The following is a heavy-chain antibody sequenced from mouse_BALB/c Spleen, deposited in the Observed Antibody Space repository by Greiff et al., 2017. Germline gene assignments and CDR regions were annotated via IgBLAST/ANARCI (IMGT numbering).Heavy chain of an antibody. J-gene: IGHJ4*01. Sequence: EVQRVESGGGLVQPGGSRKLSCAASGFTFSSFGMHWVRQAPEKGLEWVAYISSGSSTIYYADTVKGRFTISRDNPKNTLFLQMTSLRSEDTAMYYCARGGVTTVVATKRYAMDYWGQGTSVTVSS. CDR1: GFTFSSFG. CDR2: ISSGSSTI. CDR3: ARGGVTTVVATKRYAMDY. D-gene: IGHD1-1*01. V-gene: IGHV5-17*02.